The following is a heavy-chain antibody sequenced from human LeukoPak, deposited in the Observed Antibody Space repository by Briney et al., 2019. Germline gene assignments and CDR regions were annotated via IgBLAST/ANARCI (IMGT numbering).Heavy chain of an antibody. CDR2: IKSKTDGGAT. V-gene: IGHV3-15*01. Sequence: PGGSLRLSCAASGFTFSNAWMSWVRQAPGKGLEWVGRIKSKTDGGATDYAAPVKGRFTISRDDSKNTLYLQMNSLKTEDTAVYYCTTSDALQYDILTGYYRSNNWFDPWGQGTLVTVSS. J-gene: IGHJ5*02. D-gene: IGHD3-9*01. CDR3: TTSDALQYDILTGYYRSNNWFDP. CDR1: GFTFSNAW.